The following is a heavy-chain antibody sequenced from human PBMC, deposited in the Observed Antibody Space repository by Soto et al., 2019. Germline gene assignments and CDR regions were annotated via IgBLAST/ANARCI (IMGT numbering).Heavy chain of an antibody. CDR3: AREISYYFDS. CDR1: GDSISLDGFS. CDR2: IYPSGAT. J-gene: IGHJ4*02. V-gene: IGHV4-30-2*01. Sequence: QVQLQESGSGLVKPSQTLVLTCTVSGDSISLDGFSWSWIRQPPGKGLEWIGFIYPSGATYYNPSLKSRVTSSVDKSKNQFSLMLASVTAAATAVYYSAREISYYFDSWGQGTLVTVSS.